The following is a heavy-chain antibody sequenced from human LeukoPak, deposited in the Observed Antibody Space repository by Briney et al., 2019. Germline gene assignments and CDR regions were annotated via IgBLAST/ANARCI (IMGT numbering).Heavy chain of an antibody. Sequence: GGSLRLSCAASGFTFSSYAMSWVRQAPGKGLEWVSAISGSGGSTCYADSVKGRFTISRDNSKNTLYLQMNSLRAEDTAVYYCAKDLSGGSCSNWFDPWGQGTLVTVSS. CDR3: AKDLSGGSCSNWFDP. D-gene: IGHD2-15*01. V-gene: IGHV3-23*01. CDR2: ISGSGGST. J-gene: IGHJ5*02. CDR1: GFTFSSYA.